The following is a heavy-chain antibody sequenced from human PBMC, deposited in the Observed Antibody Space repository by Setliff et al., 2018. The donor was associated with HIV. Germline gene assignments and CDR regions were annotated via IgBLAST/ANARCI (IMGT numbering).Heavy chain of an antibody. V-gene: IGHV1-69*06. CDR1: GGTFRSNA. J-gene: IGHJ4*02. Sequence: SVKVSCKASGGTFRSNAISWLRQAPGQGLECMGGIIPIFGTPNYAQKFQGRVTITADKSTSTAYMELSSLRSEDTAVYYCARSSGWYQGDFDYWGQGTLVTVSS. D-gene: IGHD6-19*01. CDR3: ARSSGWYQGDFDY. CDR2: IIPIFGTP.